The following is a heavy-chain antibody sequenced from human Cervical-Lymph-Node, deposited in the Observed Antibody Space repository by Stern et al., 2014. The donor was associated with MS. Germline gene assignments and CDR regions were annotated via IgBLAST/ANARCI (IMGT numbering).Heavy chain of an antibody. J-gene: IGHJ4*02. CDR2: IYTSGST. CDR1: GGSISSGSYY. Sequence: QLQLQESGPGLVKPSQTLSLTCTVSGGSISSGSYYWSWIRQPAGKGLEWIGRIYTSGSTNYNPTLKSRVNISVDTSKNQFSLKLSSVTAADTAVYYCAIVGYSYAFDYWGQGTLVTVSS. V-gene: IGHV4-61*02. CDR3: AIVGYSYAFDY. D-gene: IGHD5-18*01.